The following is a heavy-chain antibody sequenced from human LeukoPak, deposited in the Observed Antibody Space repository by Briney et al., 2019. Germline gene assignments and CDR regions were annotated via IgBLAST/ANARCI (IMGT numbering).Heavy chain of an antibody. J-gene: IGHJ4*02. Sequence: AASVKVSCKASGYTFTSYYMHWVRQAPGQGLEWMGIINPSGGSTSYAQKFQGRVTMTRDMSTSTVYMELSSLRSEDTAMYYCATLSRYGSGSYYYYFEQWGQGTLVTVSS. CDR1: GYTFTSYY. CDR3: ATLSRYGSGSYYYYFEQ. V-gene: IGHV1-46*01. D-gene: IGHD3-10*01. CDR2: INPSGGST.